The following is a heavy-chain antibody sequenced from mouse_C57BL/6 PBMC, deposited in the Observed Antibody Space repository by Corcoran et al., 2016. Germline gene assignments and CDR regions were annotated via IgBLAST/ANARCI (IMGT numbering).Heavy chain of an antibody. CDR2: IDPSDSYT. CDR3: AREGLGRGFAY. V-gene: IGHV1-59*01. CDR1: GYTFTSYW. Sequence: QVQLQQPGAELVRPGTSVKLSCKASGYTFTSYWMHWVKQRPGQGLEWIGVIDPSDSYTNYNQKFKGKATLTVDTSSSTAYMQLSSLTSEDSAVYYCAREGLGRGFAYWGQGTLVTVSA. J-gene: IGHJ3*01. D-gene: IGHD4-1*01.